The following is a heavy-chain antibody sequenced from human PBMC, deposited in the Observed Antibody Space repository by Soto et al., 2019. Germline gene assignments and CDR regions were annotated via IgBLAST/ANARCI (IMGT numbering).Heavy chain of an antibody. CDR3: ARAPINYNWNDEYYYYMDV. CDR1: GYTFTSYA. J-gene: IGHJ6*03. Sequence: ASVKVSCKASGYTFTSYAMNWVRQAPGQGLEWMGWINTNTGNPTYAQGFTGRFVFSLDTSVSTAYLQISSLKAEDTAVYYCARAPINYNWNDEYYYYMDVWGKGTTVTVSS. V-gene: IGHV7-4-1*02. D-gene: IGHD1-1*01. CDR2: INTNTGNP.